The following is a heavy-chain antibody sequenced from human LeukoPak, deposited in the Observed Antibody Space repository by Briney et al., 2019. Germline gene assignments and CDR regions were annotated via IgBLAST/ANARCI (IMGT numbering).Heavy chain of an antibody. J-gene: IGHJ6*03. V-gene: IGHV3-23*01. CDR1: GFTFSNYA. D-gene: IGHD2/OR15-2a*01. CDR2: ISASGGST. CDR3: ARDGDFNYYYYMDV. Sequence: GGSLRLSCAVSGFTFSNYAMSWVRQAPGKGLEWVSVISASGGSTYYADSVKGRFTLSRDNSKNTLYLQMNSLRAEDTAVYYCARDGDFNYYYYMDVWGKGTTVTVSS.